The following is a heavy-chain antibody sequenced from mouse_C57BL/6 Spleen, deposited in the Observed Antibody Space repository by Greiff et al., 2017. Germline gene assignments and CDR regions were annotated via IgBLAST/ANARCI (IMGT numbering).Heavy chain of an antibody. J-gene: IGHJ2*01. V-gene: IGHV1-50*01. CDR1: GYTFTSYW. CDR3: ARRDLITTVVAHFGY. D-gene: IGHD1-1*01. Sequence: QVQLQQPGAELVKPGASVKLSCKASGYTFTSYWMQWVKQRPGQGLEWIGEIDPSDSYTNYNQKFKGKATLTVDTSSSTAYMQLSSLTSEDAAVYYCARRDLITTVVAHFGYWGQGTTLTVSS. CDR2: IDPSDSYT.